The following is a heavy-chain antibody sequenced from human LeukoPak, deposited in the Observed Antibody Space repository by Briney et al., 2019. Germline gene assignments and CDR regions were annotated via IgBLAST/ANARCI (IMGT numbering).Heavy chain of an antibody. CDR3: ARGVTSTSRGS. CDR1: GFTFSSYA. Sequence: GRSLRLSCAASGFTFSSYAMHCVRQAPGKGLEWVAVISYDGSNKYYADSVKDRFTISKDNSRNTLYLHMTSLRAEDTAIYYCARGVTSTSRGSWGQGTLVTVSS. D-gene: IGHD2-2*01. V-gene: IGHV3-30*14. J-gene: IGHJ5*02. CDR2: ISYDGSNK.